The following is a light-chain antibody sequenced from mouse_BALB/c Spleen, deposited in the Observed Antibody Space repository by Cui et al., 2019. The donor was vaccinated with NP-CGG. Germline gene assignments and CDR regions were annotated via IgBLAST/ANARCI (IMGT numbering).Light chain of an antibody. J-gene: IGLJ1*01. CDR1: TGFVTTSNY. CDR3: ALWYSNHWV. CDR2: GTN. Sequence: QAVVTQESALTTSPGETVTLNCCSSTGFVTTSNYANWVQEKPDHLFTGLIGGTNNRTPGVPARFSGSLIGDKAALTITGAQTEDEAIYFCALWYSNHWVFGGGTKLTVL. V-gene: IGLV1*01.